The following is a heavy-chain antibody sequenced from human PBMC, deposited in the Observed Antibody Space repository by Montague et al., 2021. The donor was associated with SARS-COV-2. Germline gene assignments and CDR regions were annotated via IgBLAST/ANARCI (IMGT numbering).Heavy chain of an antibody. J-gene: IGHJ6*02. CDR2: GSNK. D-gene: IGHD2-15*01. CDR3: AKEDIVVMDV. V-gene: IGHV3-33*06. Sequence: GSNKYXXXSVKGLFTISRDNSKNTLYLQMNSLSAEDTSVYYCAKEDIVVMDVWCQGPTVTVSS.